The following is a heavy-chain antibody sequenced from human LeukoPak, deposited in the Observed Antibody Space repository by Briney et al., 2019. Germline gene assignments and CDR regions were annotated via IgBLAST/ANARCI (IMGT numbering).Heavy chain of an antibody. CDR3: ARGRKYGSGSYWVDY. D-gene: IGHD3-10*01. CDR2: VNPNHGGS. CDR1: GYTFTGYY. J-gene: IGHJ4*02. V-gene: IGHV1-2*02. Sequence: ASVKVSCKTSGYTFTGYYLHWVRQAPGQGLEWMAWVNPNHGGSNHAQTFQGRVSLTTDASISTAYMVLSRLRSDDTAVYYCARGRKYGSGSYWVDYWGQGTLVSVSS.